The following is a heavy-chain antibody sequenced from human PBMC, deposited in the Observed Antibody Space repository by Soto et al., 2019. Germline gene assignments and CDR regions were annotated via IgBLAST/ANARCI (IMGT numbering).Heavy chain of an antibody. CDR2: ISYDGGNK. Sequence: GGFLRLSCAASGFTFTNYAMHWVRQAPGKGLEWVATISYDGGNKYYADPVEGRFIVSRDSSENTLYLQINSLRDDDTAIFYCARDGVAAHFYHGIDAWGQGTTVTVSS. J-gene: IGHJ6*02. CDR1: GFTFTNYA. D-gene: IGHD3-16*01. V-gene: IGHV3-30-3*01. CDR3: ARDGVAAHFYHGIDA.